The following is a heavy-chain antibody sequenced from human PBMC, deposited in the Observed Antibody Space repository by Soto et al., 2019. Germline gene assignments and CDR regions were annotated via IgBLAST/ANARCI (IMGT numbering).Heavy chain of an antibody. Sequence: SETLSLTCAVYGGSFSGYYWGWIRQPPGKGLEWIGEINHSGSTNYNPSLKSRVTISVDTSKNQFSLKLSSVTAADTAVYYCARGLGSSSWYFDYWGQGTLVTVSS. D-gene: IGHD6-13*01. CDR2: INHSGST. CDR3: ARGLGSSSWYFDY. J-gene: IGHJ4*02. V-gene: IGHV4-34*01. CDR1: GGSFSGYY.